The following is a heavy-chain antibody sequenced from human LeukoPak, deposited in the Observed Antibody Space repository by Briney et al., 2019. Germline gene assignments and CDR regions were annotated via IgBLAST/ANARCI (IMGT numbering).Heavy chain of an antibody. J-gene: IGHJ6*04. D-gene: IGHD5-12*01. Sequence: ASVKVSCKASGYTFTSYGISWVRQAPGQGLEWMGWISAYNGNTNYAQKLQGRVTMTTDTSTSTAYMELRSLRSDDTAVYYCARADGGYDYVYYYYGMDVWGKGTTVTVSS. CDR2: ISAYNGNT. CDR3: ARADGGYDYVYYYYGMDV. V-gene: IGHV1-18*04. CDR1: GYTFTSYG.